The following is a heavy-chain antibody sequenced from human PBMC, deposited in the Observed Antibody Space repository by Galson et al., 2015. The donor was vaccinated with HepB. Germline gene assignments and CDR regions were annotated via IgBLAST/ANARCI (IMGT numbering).Heavy chain of an antibody. D-gene: IGHD3-3*01. CDR3: ARDTIGNNWFDP. J-gene: IGHJ5*02. V-gene: IGHV3-33*01. Sequence: SLRLSCAASGFTFSSYGMHWVRQAPGKGLEWVAVIWYDGSNKYYADSVKGRFTISRDNSKNTLYLQMNSLRAEDTAVYYCARDTIGNNWFDPWGQGTLVTVSS. CDR2: IWYDGSNK. CDR1: GFTFSSYG.